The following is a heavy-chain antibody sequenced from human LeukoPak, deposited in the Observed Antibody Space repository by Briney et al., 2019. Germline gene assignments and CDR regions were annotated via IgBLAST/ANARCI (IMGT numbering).Heavy chain of an antibody. CDR2: TANKANSYTT. Sequence: GSLRLSCAASGFTFSNAWMSWVRQAPGKGLEWVGRTANKANSYTTKYAASVKGRFTISRDDSKNSLYLQMRSLKTEDTAVYYCARGRLRLGELSHYYFDSWGQGTLVTVSS. CDR3: ARGRLRLGELSHYYFDS. V-gene: IGHV3-72*01. CDR1: GFTFSNAW. J-gene: IGHJ4*02. D-gene: IGHD3-16*02.